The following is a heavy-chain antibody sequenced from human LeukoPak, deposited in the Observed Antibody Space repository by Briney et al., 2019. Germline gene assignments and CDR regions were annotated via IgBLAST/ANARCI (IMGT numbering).Heavy chain of an antibody. J-gene: IGHJ6*03. V-gene: IGHV3-7*03. CDR2: IKGDGSDE. CDR1: GFMFAANW. Sequence: GGSLRLSCAASGFMFAANWMSWVRQAPGKGLEWVANIKGDGSDEYYADSVKGRFTISRDNAKNSLYLQMNSLRAEDTAVYYCARDYKGNYYYYMDVWGKGTTVTVSS. CDR3: ARDYKGNYYYYMDV. D-gene: IGHD5-24*01.